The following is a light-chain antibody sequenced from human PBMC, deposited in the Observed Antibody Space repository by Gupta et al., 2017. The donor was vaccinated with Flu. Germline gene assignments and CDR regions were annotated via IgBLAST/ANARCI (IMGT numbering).Light chain of an antibody. J-gene: IGLJ3*02. V-gene: IGLV8-61*01. CDR2: STN. CDR3: VLYMGSGTWV. Sequence: QTVVTQEPSFSVSPGGTVTLTCGLSSGSVSTSYYPSWYQQTPGHAPRTLIYSTNTRSSGVPDRFSGSILGNKAALPITGAQADDESDYYCVLYMGSGTWVFGGGTKLTVL. CDR1: SGSVSTSYY.